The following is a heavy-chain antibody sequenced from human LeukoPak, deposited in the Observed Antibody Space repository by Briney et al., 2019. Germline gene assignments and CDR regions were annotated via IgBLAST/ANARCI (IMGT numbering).Heavy chain of an antibody. Sequence: GGSLSLSCAASGLTFGDYAMSWVRQAPGKGLGWVSTISSSGRDTYYADSVKGRFTISRDNSKNTLYLQMNSLRAEDTAVFYCAKIPPGYCSAGSCYLDYWGQGTLVTVSS. V-gene: IGHV3-23*01. D-gene: IGHD2-15*01. CDR1: GLTFGDYA. J-gene: IGHJ4*02. CDR3: AKIPPGYCSAGSCYLDY. CDR2: ISSSGRDT.